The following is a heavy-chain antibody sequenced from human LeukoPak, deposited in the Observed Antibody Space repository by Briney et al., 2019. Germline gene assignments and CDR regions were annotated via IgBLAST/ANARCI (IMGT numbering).Heavy chain of an antibody. J-gene: IGHJ6*02. V-gene: IGHV3-23*01. CDR1: GFTFSSYA. Sequence: GGSLRLSCAASGFTFSSYAVSWVRQAPGKGLEWVSAISGSGGSTYYADSVKGRFTISRDNSKNTLYLQMNSLRAEDTAVYYCAKFFWDSDPAEYYGMDVWGQGTTVTVSS. D-gene: IGHD3-16*01. CDR3: AKFFWDSDPAEYYGMDV. CDR2: ISGSGGST.